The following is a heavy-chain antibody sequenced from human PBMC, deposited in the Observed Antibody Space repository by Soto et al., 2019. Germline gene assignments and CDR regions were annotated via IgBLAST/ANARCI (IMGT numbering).Heavy chain of an antibody. CDR1: GYIFTSYY. Sequence: ASVKVSCKASGYIFTSYYIHWVRQAPGQGLEWMGWINPFDGSRMFAQSFQGRVTMTRDTSTSTVYMEVNSLRSEDTAVYYCSRVDPGETSPFDHWG. D-gene: IGHD3-10*01. CDR3: SRVDPGETSPFDH. CDR2: INPFDGSR. V-gene: IGHV1-46*03. J-gene: IGHJ4*01.